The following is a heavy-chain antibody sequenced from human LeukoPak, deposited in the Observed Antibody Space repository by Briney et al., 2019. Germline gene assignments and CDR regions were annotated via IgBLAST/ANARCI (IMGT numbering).Heavy chain of an antibody. CDR3: ARGPGPVDY. CDR2: IDTNTGKP. J-gene: IGHJ4*02. V-gene: IGHV7-4-1*02. CDR1: GYSFIDYY. Sequence: EASVKVSCKTSGYSFIDYYIHWMRQAPGQGLEWMGWIDTNTGKPAYAQGFTGRFVLSLDTSVSTAYLQISILKAEDTAVYYCARGPGPVDYWGQGTLVTVSS.